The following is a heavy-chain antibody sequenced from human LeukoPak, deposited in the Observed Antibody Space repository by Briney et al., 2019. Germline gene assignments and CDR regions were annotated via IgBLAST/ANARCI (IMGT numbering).Heavy chain of an antibody. D-gene: IGHD5-12*01. Sequence: AGGSLRLSCAASGFTFSSYGMHWVRQAPGKGLEWVAFIRYDGSNKYYADSVKGRFTISRDNSKNTLYLQMNSLRAEDTAVYYCAKDTLSGYDYRLYYYYGMDVWGQGTTATVSS. V-gene: IGHV3-30*02. CDR3: AKDTLSGYDYRLYYYYGMDV. J-gene: IGHJ6*02. CDR1: GFTFSSYG. CDR2: IRYDGSNK.